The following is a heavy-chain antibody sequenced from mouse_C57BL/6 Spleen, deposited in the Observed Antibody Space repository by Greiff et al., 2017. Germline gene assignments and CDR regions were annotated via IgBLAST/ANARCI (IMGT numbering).Heavy chain of an antibody. CDR3: AAYASRGGYYAMDY. CDR2: ILPGSGST. Sequence: QVQLQQSGAELMKPGASVKLSCKATGYTFTGYWIEWVKQRPGNGLEWIGEILPGSGSTNYNEKFKGKATFTVDTSSNTAYMQLSSLTTEDSAIDYCAAYASRGGYYAMDYWGQGTSVTVSS. D-gene: IGHD1-1*01. CDR1: GYTFTGYW. V-gene: IGHV1-9*01. J-gene: IGHJ4*01.